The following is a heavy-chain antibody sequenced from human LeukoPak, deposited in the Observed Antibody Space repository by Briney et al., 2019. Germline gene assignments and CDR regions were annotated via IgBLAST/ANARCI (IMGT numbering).Heavy chain of an antibody. V-gene: IGHV1-18*01. CDR2: VSAYNGNT. Sequence: ASVKVSCKASGYTFTSYGISWVRQAPGQGLEWTGWVSAYNGNTNYAQKLQGRVTMTTDTSTSIAYMELRSLRSDDTAVYYCARGAGTYYYDSSGYSSFDYWGQGTLVTVSS. CDR1: GYTFTSYG. CDR3: ARGAGTYYYDSSGYSSFDY. D-gene: IGHD3-22*01. J-gene: IGHJ4*02.